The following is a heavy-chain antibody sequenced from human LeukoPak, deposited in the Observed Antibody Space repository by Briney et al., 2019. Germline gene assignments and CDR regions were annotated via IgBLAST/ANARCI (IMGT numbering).Heavy chain of an antibody. D-gene: IGHD2-15*01. Sequence: PSETLSLTCAVYGGSFSGYYWSWIRQPPGKGLEWLGEINHSGSTNYNPSLKSRVTISVDTSKNQFSLKLSSVTAADTAVYYCARVGPNARRRIVVVVAANQVDAFDIWGQGTMVTVSS. CDR2: INHSGST. CDR1: GGSFSGYY. CDR3: ARVGPNARRRIVVVVAANQVDAFDI. J-gene: IGHJ3*02. V-gene: IGHV4-34*01.